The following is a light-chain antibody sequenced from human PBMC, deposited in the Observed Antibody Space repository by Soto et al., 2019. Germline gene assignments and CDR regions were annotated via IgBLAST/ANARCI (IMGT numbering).Light chain of an antibody. J-gene: IGKJ1*01. CDR2: GGS. CDR3: HDYRTSHPWT. Sequence: EVVLTQSPGALSLSPGEGVTLSCRASQNIRGNELAWYRQKRGQAPRLLIYGGSSRAEGIPDRFSGRGTGTNFTLTISRLEPDDSAVYYCHDYRTSHPWTFGQGTKLEIK. CDR1: QNIRGNE. V-gene: IGKV3-20*01.